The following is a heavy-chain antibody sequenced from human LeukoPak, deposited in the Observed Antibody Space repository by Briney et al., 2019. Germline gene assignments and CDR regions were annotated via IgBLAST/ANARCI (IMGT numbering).Heavy chain of an antibody. CDR3: ARDLTALRGVYFDS. Sequence: SETLSLTCTVSGGSISSGSYYWSWIRQPAGKGLEWIGRIYTSGSTNYNPSLKSRVTISVDTSKNQFSLKMTSVTAADTAVYYCARDLTALRGVYFDSWGQGTLVTVSS. D-gene: IGHD3-10*01. J-gene: IGHJ4*02. CDR1: GGSISSGSYY. CDR2: IYTSGST. V-gene: IGHV4-61*02.